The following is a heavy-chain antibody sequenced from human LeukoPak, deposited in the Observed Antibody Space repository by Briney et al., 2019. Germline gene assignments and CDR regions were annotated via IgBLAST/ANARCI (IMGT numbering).Heavy chain of an antibody. CDR3: ARGHKILEWLLFRAEYFQH. V-gene: IGHV4-39*01. J-gene: IGHJ1*01. Sequence: SETLSLTCTVSGDSFSSSSHYWGWLRQPPGRGLEWIGSIRNSGNTYYSPSLKSRVTISVDTSKNQFSLKLSSVTAADTAVYYCARGHKILEWLLFRAEYFQHWGQGTLVTVSS. D-gene: IGHD3-3*01. CDR2: IRNSGNT. CDR1: GDSFSSSSHY.